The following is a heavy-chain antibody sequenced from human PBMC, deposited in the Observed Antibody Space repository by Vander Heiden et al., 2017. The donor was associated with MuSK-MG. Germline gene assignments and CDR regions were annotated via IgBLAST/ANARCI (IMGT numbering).Heavy chain of an antibody. Sequence: QVQLQESGPGRVKPSETLALTCTVAGGSISRYYWSGSRQRPGKGMEWIGYIYYSGSTNYNPSLKSRVTISVDTSKNQFSLKLSSVTAADTAVYYCARDGCSSTSCAGTAGFDPWGQGTLVTVSS. D-gene: IGHD2-2*01. CDR3: ARDGCSSTSCAGTAGFDP. V-gene: IGHV4-59*01. CDR1: GGSISRYY. J-gene: IGHJ5*02. CDR2: IYYSGST.